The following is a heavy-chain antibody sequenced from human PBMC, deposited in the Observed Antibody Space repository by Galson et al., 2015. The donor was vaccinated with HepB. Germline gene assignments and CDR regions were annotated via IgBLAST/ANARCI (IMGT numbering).Heavy chain of an antibody. Sequence: SVKVSCKVSGYTLTELSMHWVRQAPGRGLEWMGGFDPEDGETIYAQKFQGRVTMTEDTSTDTAYMELSSLRSEDTAVYYCATTYYYDSSGYYSPYYFDYWGQGTLVTVSS. CDR3: ATTYYYDSSGYYSPYYFDY. V-gene: IGHV1-24*01. CDR2: FDPEDGET. CDR1: GYTLTELS. J-gene: IGHJ4*02. D-gene: IGHD3-22*01.